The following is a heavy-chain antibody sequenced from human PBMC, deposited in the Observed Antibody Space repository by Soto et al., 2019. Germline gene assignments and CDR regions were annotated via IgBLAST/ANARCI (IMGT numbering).Heavy chain of an antibody. J-gene: IGHJ5*02. Sequence: QVQLVQSGAEVKKPGSSVKVSCKASGGTFSSYAISWVRQAPGQGLEWMGGIIPIFGTANYAQKFQGRVTITADESTSTAYMELSRLRSEDTAVYYCARAHPTVVTPKPPYNWFDPWGQGTLVTVSS. CDR1: GGTFSSYA. V-gene: IGHV1-69*01. D-gene: IGHD4-17*01. CDR2: IIPIFGTA. CDR3: ARAHPTVVTPKPPYNWFDP.